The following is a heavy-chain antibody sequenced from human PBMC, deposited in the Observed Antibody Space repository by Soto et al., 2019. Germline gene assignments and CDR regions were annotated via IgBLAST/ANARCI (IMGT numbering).Heavy chain of an antibody. V-gene: IGHV4-34*01. D-gene: IGHD3-22*01. J-gene: IGHJ4*02. CDR2: INHSGST. CDR1: GGSFSGYY. CDR3: ARGFYDSSGYSFDY. Sequence: SETLSLTCAVYGGSFSGYYWSWIRQHPGKGLEWIGEINHSGSTNHNPSLKSRVTISVDTSKNQFSLKLSSVTAADTAVYYCARGFYDSSGYSFDYWGQGTLVTVSS.